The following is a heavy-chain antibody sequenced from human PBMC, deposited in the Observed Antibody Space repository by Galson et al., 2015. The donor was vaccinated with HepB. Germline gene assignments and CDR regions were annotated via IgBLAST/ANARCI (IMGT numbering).Heavy chain of an antibody. CDR3: ASRSLLNWFDP. CDR1: GGSFSGYY. J-gene: IGHJ5*02. Sequence: SETLSLTCAVYGGSFSGYYWSWIRQPPGKGLEWIGSIYYSGSTYYNPSLKSRVTISVDTSKNQFSLKLSSVTAADTAVYYCASRSLLNWFDPWGQGTLVTVSS. CDR2: IYYSGST. D-gene: IGHD1-26*01. V-gene: IGHV4-34*01.